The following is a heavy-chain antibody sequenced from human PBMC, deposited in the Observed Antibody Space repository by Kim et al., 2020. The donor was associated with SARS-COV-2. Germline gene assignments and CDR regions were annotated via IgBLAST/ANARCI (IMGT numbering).Heavy chain of an antibody. V-gene: IGHV3-23*01. CDR3: AKLSAYCGTTSCYNNV. D-gene: IGHD2-2*02. J-gene: IGHJ6*02. CDR2: ISGSGGT. Sequence: GGSLRLSCAASGFTFSTYAMNWVRQAPGKGLEWVSTISGSGGTYYADSVKGRFTISRDNSKNTLYLQMNGLRAEDTAVYYCAKLSAYCGTTSCYNNVWG. CDR1: GFTFSTYA.